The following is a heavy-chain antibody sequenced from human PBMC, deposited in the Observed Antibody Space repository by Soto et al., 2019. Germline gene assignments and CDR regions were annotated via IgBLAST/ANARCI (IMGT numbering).Heavy chain of an antibody. Sequence: EVQLLESGGGLVQPGGSLRLSCAASGFTFGHYAMTWVRQAPGKGLEWVSTISGSAGGTYYADSVKGRFTISRDNSKSTLDLQMNSLRAEDTAIYYCAKDLQGGDFWSGYFSRDAFDFWGQGATVSVSS. V-gene: IGHV3-23*01. CDR1: GFTFGHYA. CDR2: ISGSAGGT. D-gene: IGHD3-3*01. CDR3: AKDLQGGDFWSGYFSRDAFDF. J-gene: IGHJ3*01.